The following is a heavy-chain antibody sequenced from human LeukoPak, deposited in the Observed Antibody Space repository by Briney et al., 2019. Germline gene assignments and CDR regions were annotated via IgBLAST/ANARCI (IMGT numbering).Heavy chain of an antibody. CDR2: INPNSGGT. D-gene: IGHD3-16*02. J-gene: IGHJ4*02. CDR3: ARVRDYVWGSYRPFDY. Sequence: VASVKVSCKASGYTFTTYDINWVRQATGQGLEWMGWINPNSGGTNYAQKFQGRVTMTRDTSISTAYMELSRLRSDDTAVYYCARVRDYVWGSYRPFDYWGQGTLVTVSS. CDR1: GYTFTTYD. V-gene: IGHV1-2*02.